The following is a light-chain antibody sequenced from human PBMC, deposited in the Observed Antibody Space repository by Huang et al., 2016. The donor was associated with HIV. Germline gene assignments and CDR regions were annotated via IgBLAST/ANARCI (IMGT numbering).Light chain of an antibody. J-gene: IGKJ4*01. Sequence: DIVMTQSPDSLAVALGERVTINCKSSQTFLYSSNNETYLAWYQQRPRQPPRLLIHGAVSRESGVPERFSGSGSETDFTLTISGLQAEDVAVYYCQQYYSTPTFGGGTKVEI. CDR3: QQYYSTPT. CDR1: QTFLYSSNNETY. CDR2: GAV. V-gene: IGKV4-1*01.